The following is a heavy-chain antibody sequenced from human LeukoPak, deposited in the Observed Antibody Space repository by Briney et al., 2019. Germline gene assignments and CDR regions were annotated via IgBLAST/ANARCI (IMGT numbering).Heavy chain of an antibody. CDR2: IYYSGST. D-gene: IGHD2-8*01. CDR1: GGSISSYY. Sequence: SETLSLTCTASGGSISSYYWSWIRQPPGKGLEWIGYIYYSGSTNYNPSLKSRVTISVDTSKNQFSLKLSSVTAADTAVYYCARDWRECTNGACAPRAYYYMDVWGKGTTVTVSS. CDR3: ARDWRECTNGACAPRAYYYMDV. J-gene: IGHJ6*03. V-gene: IGHV4-59*01.